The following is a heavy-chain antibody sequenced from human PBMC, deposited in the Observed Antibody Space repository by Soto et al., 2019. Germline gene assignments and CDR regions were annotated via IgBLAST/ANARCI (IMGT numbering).Heavy chain of an antibody. CDR1: GYTFTSYD. D-gene: IGHD2-15*01. CDR3: ASSGDCSGGSCYGMDV. V-gene: IGHV1-8*01. J-gene: IGHJ6*02. CDR2: MNPNSGNT. Sequence: VASVKVSCKASGYTFTSYDINWVRQATGQGLEWMGWMNPNSGNTGYAQKFQGRVTMTRNTSISTAYMELSSLRSEDTAVYYCASSGDCSGGSCYGMDVWGQGTTVTVSS.